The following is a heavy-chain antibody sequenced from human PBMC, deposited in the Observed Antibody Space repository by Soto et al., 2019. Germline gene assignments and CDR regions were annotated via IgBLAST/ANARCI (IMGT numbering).Heavy chain of an antibody. CDR1: GFTFSSYA. J-gene: IGHJ4*02. CDR2: ISYDGSNK. CDR3: ARETGVGYCSGGSCYQSRYFDY. Sequence: PVGSLRLSCAASGFTFSSYAMHWVRQAPGKGLEWVAVISYDGSNKYYADSVKGRFTISRDNSKNTLYLQMNSLRAEDTAVYYCARETGVGYCSGGSCYQSRYFDYWGQGTLVTVPQ. V-gene: IGHV3-30-3*01. D-gene: IGHD2-15*01.